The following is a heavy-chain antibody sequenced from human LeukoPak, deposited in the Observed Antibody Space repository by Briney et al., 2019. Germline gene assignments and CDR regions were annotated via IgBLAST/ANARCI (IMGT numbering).Heavy chain of an antibody. CDR3: ARELPGGHYFDY. CDR1: GGSISSYY. V-gene: IGHV4-59*01. D-gene: IGHD3-10*01. Sequence: SETLSLTCAVSGGSISSYYWSWIRQPPGKGLEWIGYIYYSGSTNYNPSLKSRVTISVDTSKNQFSLKLSSVTAADTAVYYCARELPGGHYFDYWGQGTLVTVSS. J-gene: IGHJ4*02. CDR2: IYYSGST.